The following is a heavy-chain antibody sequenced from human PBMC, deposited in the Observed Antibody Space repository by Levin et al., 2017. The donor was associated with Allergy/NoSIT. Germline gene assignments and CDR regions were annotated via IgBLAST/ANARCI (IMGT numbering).Heavy chain of an antibody. CDR2: ISSSSSYI. CDR1: GFTFSSYS. J-gene: IGHJ3*02. V-gene: IGHV3-21*01. CDR3: ARAGYSSHAFDI. Sequence: GESLKISCAASGFTFSSYSMNWVRQAPGKGLEWVSSISSSSSYIYYADSVKGRFTISRDNAKNSLYLQMNSLRAEDTAVYYCARAGYSSHAFDIWGQGTMVTVSS. D-gene: IGHD2-21*01.